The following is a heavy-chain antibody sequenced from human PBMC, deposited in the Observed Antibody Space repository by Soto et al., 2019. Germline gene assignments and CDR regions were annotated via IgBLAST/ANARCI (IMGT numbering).Heavy chain of an antibody. CDR2: SIPIFGTA. J-gene: IGHJ4*02. CDR3: ARAPILVGVTPYENYFDS. D-gene: IGHD3-3*01. V-gene: IGHV1-69*13. Sequence: SVKVSCKASGGTFSNSVISWVRQAPGQGLEWMGGSIPIFGTANYAQKFQGRVTIIADESTSTAYMELTSLRSEDTAVYYCARAPILVGVTPYENYFDSWGQGTLVTVSS. CDR1: GGTFSNSV.